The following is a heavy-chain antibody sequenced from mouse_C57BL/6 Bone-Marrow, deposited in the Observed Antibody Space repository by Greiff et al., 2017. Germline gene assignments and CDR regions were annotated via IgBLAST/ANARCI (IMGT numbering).Heavy chain of an antibody. CDR3: ARRDYDYDDGAYYFDY. D-gene: IGHD2-4*01. CDR2: ISSGSSTI. V-gene: IGHV5-17*01. Sequence: EVKLVESGGGLVKPGGSLKLSCAASGFTFSDYGMHWVRQAPEKGLEWVAYISSGSSTIYYAATVKGRFTISRDTAKNTLFLQMTSRRSEDTAMYYCARRDYDYDDGAYYFDYWGQGTTLTVSS. J-gene: IGHJ2*01. CDR1: GFTFSDYG.